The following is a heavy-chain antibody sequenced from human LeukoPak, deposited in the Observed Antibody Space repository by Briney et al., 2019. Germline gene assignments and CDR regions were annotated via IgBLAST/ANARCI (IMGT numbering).Heavy chain of an antibody. J-gene: IGHJ4*02. Sequence: GRSLRLSCAASGFTFDDYAMHWVRQAPGKGLEWVSGISWNSGSIGYADSVKGRFTISRDNAKNSLYLQMNSLRAEDMALYYCAKDRGYSSGSALDYWGQGTLVTVSS. CDR3: AKDRGYSSGSALDY. V-gene: IGHV3-9*03. CDR1: GFTFDDYA. D-gene: IGHD6-25*01. CDR2: ISWNSGSI.